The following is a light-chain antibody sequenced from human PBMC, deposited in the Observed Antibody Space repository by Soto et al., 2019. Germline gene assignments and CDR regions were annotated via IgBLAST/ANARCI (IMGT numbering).Light chain of an antibody. CDR2: DDD. V-gene: IGLV1-51*01. CDR3: GSWDSSLSAYV. CDR1: SPNIGGNS. J-gene: IGLJ1*01. Sequence: QSVLTQPPSVSAAPGQKVTISCSGSSPNIGGNSVSWYRQLPGTAPKLLIYDDDKRPSGIPDRFSGSKSGTSATLGITGFQTGDEADYYCGSWDSSLSAYVFATGTKVTVL.